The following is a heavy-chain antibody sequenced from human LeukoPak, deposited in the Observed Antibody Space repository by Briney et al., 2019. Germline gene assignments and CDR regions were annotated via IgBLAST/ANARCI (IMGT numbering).Heavy chain of an antibody. CDR3: ARDSAVDCSGGSCYSDFQH. V-gene: IGHV3-21*01. D-gene: IGHD2-15*01. Sequence: GGSLRLSCAASGFTFSSYSMNWVRQAPGKGLEWVSSISSSISYIYYADSVKGRFTISRDNAKNSLYLQMNSLRAEDTAVYYCARDSAVDCSGGSCYSDFQHWGQGTLVTVSP. CDR1: GFTFSSYS. CDR2: ISSSISYI. J-gene: IGHJ1*01.